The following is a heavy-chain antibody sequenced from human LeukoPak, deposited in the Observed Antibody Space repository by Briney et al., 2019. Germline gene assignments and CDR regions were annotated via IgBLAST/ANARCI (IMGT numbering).Heavy chain of an antibody. V-gene: IGHV4-4*07. J-gene: IGHJ4*02. CDR2: IYTSGST. CDR3: ARRISEATRQEYYFDY. D-gene: IGHD6-13*01. CDR1: GGSISSYY. Sequence: SETLSLTRTVSGGSISSYYWSWIRQPAGKGLEWIGRIYTSGSTNYNPSLKSRVTMSVDTSKNQFSLKLSSVTAADTAVYYCARRISEATRQEYYFDYWGQGTLVAVSS.